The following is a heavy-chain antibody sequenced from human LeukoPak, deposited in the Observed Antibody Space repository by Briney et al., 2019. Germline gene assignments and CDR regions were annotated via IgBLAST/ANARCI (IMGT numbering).Heavy chain of an antibody. CDR1: GFTFSGSA. Sequence: GGSLKLSCAASGFTFSGSAMHWVRQASGKGLEWVGRIRSEANSYATAYAASVKGRFTISRDDSKSTAYLQMNSLKTEDTAVYYCTRLWFGELPTDYWGQGTLVTVSS. CDR2: IRSEANSYAT. D-gene: IGHD3-10*01. CDR3: TRLWFGELPTDY. J-gene: IGHJ4*02. V-gene: IGHV3-73*01.